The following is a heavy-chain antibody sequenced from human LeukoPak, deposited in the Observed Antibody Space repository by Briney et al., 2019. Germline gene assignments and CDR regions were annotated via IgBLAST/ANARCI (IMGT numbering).Heavy chain of an antibody. V-gene: IGHV3-23*01. CDR2: ISGSSGNT. CDR3: ARPYSNYYYYMDV. CDR1: GFTFNTYA. J-gene: IGHJ6*03. Sequence: GGSLRLSCAASGFTFNTYAMSWVRQAPGKGLEWVSAISGSSGNTYYADSVKGRFTFSRDNSKNTLYLQMNSLRAEDTAVYYCARPYSNYYYYMDVWGKGTTVTVSS. D-gene: IGHD4-11*01.